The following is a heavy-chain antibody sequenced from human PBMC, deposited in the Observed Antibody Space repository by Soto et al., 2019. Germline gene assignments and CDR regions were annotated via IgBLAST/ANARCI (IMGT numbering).Heavy chain of an antibody. CDR2: ISGSATQT. CDR3: ARVRWFADLSFDY. Sequence: EVQLLESGGGLVQPGGSLRLSCAASGFTFRNYAMSWVRQAPGKGLEWVSTISGSATQTYYADSVKGRFTISRDNSYNTLYLQLNSLRAEDSAVYYCARVRWFADLSFDYWGQGTLVTVSS. J-gene: IGHJ4*02. D-gene: IGHD3-10*01. V-gene: IGHV3-23*01. CDR1: GFTFRNYA.